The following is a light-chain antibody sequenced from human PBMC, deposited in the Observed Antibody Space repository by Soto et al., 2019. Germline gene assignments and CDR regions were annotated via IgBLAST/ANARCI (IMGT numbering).Light chain of an antibody. V-gene: IGLV2-14*01. CDR2: EVS. J-gene: IGLJ1*01. Sequence: HSALTHPASVSWSPGQSITISCTGTSSDVGGYNYVSWYQQHPGKAPKLMIYEVSNRPSGVSNRFSGSKSGNTASLTISGLQAEDEADYYCSSYTSSSTHYVFGTGTKVTVL. CDR1: SSDVGGYNY. CDR3: SSYTSSSTHYV.